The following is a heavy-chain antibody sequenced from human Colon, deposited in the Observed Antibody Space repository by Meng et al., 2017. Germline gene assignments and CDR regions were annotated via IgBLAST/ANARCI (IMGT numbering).Heavy chain of an antibody. Sequence: GGSLRLSCAASGFTFSSHWMTWVRQAPGKGLEWVANIKQDGGEEYYVDSVKGRFTISRDNAKNSLYLQMNSLRAEDTAVYYCTRYRDSIDYWGQGTLVTVSS. V-gene: IGHV3-7*01. D-gene: IGHD2-15*01. CDR2: IKQDGGEE. CDR1: GFTFSSHW. CDR3: TRYRDSIDY. J-gene: IGHJ4*02.